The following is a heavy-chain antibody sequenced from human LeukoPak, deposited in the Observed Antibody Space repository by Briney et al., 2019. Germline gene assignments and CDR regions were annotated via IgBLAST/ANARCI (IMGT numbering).Heavy chain of an antibody. CDR1: GFTFSSYA. V-gene: IGHV3-23*01. Sequence: PGGSLRLSCAASGFTFSSYAMTWVRQPPGKGLEGASSITGSTGSTYYADSVKGRFTISRDNSKNTLYLQMNSLRAEDTAVYYCAKRYSGSSGLYNFDYWGQGTLVTVSS. J-gene: IGHJ4*02. CDR3: AKRYSGSSGLYNFDY. CDR2: ITGSTGST. D-gene: IGHD1-26*01.